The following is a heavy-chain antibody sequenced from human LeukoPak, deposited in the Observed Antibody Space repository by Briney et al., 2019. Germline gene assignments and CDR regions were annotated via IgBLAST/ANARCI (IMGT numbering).Heavy chain of an antibody. CDR1: GFTFSSYA. V-gene: IGHV3-30-3*01. D-gene: IGHD1-26*01. Sequence: GGSLRLSCAASGFTFSSYAMHWVRQAPGKGLEWVAVISYDGSNKYYADSVKGRFTISRDNSKNTLYLQMNSLRAEDTVVYYCARGSSSYSSAFDIWGQGTMVTVSS. J-gene: IGHJ3*02. CDR3: ARGSSSYSSAFDI. CDR2: ISYDGSNK.